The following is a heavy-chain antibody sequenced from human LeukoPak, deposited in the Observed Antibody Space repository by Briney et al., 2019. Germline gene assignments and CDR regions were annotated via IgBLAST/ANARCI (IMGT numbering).Heavy chain of an antibody. CDR2: IYSGGST. Sequence: GGSLRLSCAASGVSISSTYMSWIRQAPGKGLEWVSVIYSGGSTYYADSVKGRFTISRDNSKNTPYLQMNSLRAEDTAVYYCASVGGSTDKIPLDYWGQGTLVTVSS. V-gene: IGHV3-53*01. CDR1: GVSISSTY. D-gene: IGHD6-13*01. CDR3: ASVGGSTDKIPLDY. J-gene: IGHJ4*02.